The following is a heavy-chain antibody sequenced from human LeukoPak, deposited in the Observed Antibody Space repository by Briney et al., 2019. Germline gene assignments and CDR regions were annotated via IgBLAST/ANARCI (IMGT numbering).Heavy chain of an antibody. CDR2: ISYDGSNK. D-gene: IGHD3-22*01. CDR1: GFTFSSYW. CDR3: AKDFNDSSGYYYYYYGMDV. V-gene: IGHV3-30*18. Sequence: GGALRLSCAASGFTFSSYWMHWVRQAPGKGLEWVAVISYDGSNKYYAESVKGRFTISRDNSKNTLYLQMNSLRAEDTAVHYCAKDFNDSSGYYYYYYGMDVWGQGTTVTVSS. J-gene: IGHJ6*02.